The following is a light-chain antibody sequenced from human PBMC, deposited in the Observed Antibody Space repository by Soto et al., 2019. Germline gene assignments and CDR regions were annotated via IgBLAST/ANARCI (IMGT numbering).Light chain of an antibody. J-gene: IGLJ3*02. CDR2: DYG. CDR1: DFGTKS. Sequence: SYELTQPPSVSVAPGQTARSTCGGNDFGTKSVHWYQQRPGQAPVLVVSDYGDRPSRIPERFSDSNSGNTATLTISRVEAGDEADYYCQVWDYRSDHWVFGGGTKVTVL. V-gene: IGLV3-21*02. CDR3: QVWDYRSDHWV.